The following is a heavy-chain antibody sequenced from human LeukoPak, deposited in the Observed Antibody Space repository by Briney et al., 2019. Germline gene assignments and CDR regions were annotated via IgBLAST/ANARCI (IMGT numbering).Heavy chain of an antibody. D-gene: IGHD6-19*01. Sequence: GRSLRLSCAASGFTFSSYAMHWVRQAPGKGLEWVAVISYDGSNKYYADSVKGRFTISRDNSKNTLYLQMNSLKVEDTGVYYCARVIRSSGWYVDFWGQGILVTVSS. CDR1: GFTFSSYA. CDR3: ARVIRSSGWYVDF. J-gene: IGHJ4*02. CDR2: ISYDGSNK. V-gene: IGHV3-30-3*01.